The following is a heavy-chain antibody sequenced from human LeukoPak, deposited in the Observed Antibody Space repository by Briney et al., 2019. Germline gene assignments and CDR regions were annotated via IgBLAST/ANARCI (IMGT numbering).Heavy chain of an antibody. D-gene: IGHD6-13*01. Sequence: GGSLRLSCAASGFSFSSYGMNWVRQAPGKGLEWVSVINDRGNDKLYANSVKGRFTISRDNAKNSLYLQMNSLRAEDTAVYYCARALYSSSWYLTPGAFDIWGQGTMVTVSS. CDR1: GFSFSSYG. J-gene: IGHJ3*02. CDR3: ARALYSSSWYLTPGAFDI. V-gene: IGHV3-21*01. CDR2: INDRGNDK.